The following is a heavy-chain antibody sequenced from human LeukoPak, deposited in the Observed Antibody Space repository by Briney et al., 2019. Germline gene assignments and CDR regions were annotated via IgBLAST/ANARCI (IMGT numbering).Heavy chain of an antibody. J-gene: IGHJ6*03. Sequence: SETLSLTCTVSGGSISSSSHYWGWIRQPPGKGLEWIGSIYYSGSTYYNPSLKSRVTISVDTSKNQFSLKLSSVTAADTAVYYCARVNYDYVWGSYYYYYYMDVWGKGTTVTVSS. D-gene: IGHD3-16*01. V-gene: IGHV4-39*07. CDR1: GGSISSSSHY. CDR2: IYYSGST. CDR3: ARVNYDYVWGSYYYYYYMDV.